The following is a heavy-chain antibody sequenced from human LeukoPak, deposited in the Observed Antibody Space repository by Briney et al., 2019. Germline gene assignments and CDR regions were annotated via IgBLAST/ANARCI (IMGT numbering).Heavy chain of an antibody. V-gene: IGHV1-2*02. D-gene: IGHD4-17*01. CDR1: GYTFTGYY. CDR2: INPNSGGT. CDR3: ARALDGDYYMDV. J-gene: IGHJ6*03. Sequence: ASVKVSCKASGYTFTGYYMHWVRQAPGQGLEWMGWINPNSGGTNYAQKFQGRVTMTRDTSISTAYMELSRLRPDDTAVYYCARALDGDYYMDVWGKGTTVTVSS.